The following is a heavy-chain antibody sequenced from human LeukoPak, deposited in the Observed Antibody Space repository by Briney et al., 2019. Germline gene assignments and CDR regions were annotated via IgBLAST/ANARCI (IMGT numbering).Heavy chain of an antibody. CDR2: INQSGST. D-gene: IGHD5-24*01. CDR1: GGPFSLYF. J-gene: IGHJ3*02. V-gene: IGHV4-34*01. CDR3: AFSQEMADAFDI. Sequence: SETLSLTCVVSGGPFSLYFWSWIRQPPGKGLEWIGEINQSGSTNYNPSLKSRVTTSVDTSKKRLSLKLSSVTAADTAVYHCAFSQEMADAFDIWGPGTMVTVSS.